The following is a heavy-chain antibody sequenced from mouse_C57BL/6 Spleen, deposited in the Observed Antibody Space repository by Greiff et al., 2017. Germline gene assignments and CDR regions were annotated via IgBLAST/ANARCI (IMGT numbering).Heavy chain of an antibody. D-gene: IGHD3-3*01. CDR2: IRLKSDNYAT. CDR3: TGGGRGYFDY. J-gene: IGHJ2*01. V-gene: IGHV6-3*01. Sequence: EVQGVESGGGLVQPGGSMKLSCVASGFTFSNYWMNWVRQSPEKGLEWVAQIRLKSDNYATHYAESVKGRFTISRDDSKSSVYLQMNNLRAEDTGIYYCTGGGRGYFDYWGQGTTLTVSS. CDR1: GFTFSNYW.